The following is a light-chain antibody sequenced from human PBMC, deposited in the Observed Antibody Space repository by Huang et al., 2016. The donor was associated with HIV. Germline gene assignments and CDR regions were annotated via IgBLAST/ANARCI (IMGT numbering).Light chain of an antibody. J-gene: IGKJ1*01. CDR2: AAS. V-gene: IGKV1-39*01. CDR3: QQSYSTPRT. Sequence: DIQMTQSPSSLSASVGDRVTITCRASQSISSYLNWYQQKPGKAPKLLIYAASNLQSGVPSRFSGSGSGTDFGLTISTLQPEDFATYYCQQSYSTPRTFGQGTKVEIK. CDR1: QSISSY.